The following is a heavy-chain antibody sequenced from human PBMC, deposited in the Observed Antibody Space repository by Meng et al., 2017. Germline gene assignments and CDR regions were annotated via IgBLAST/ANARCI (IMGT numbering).Heavy chain of an antibody. CDR1: GFTFSGSA. V-gene: IGHV3-73*01. CDR2: IRSKANSYAT. D-gene: IGHD3-10*01. J-gene: IGHJ6*02. CDR3: TRHWTMVRGVIRGGYYYYGMDV. Sequence: GESLKISCAASGFTFSGSAMHWVRQASGKGLEWVGHIRSKANSYATAYAASVKGRFTISRDDSKNTAYLQMNSLKTEDTAVYYCTRHWTMVRGVIRGGYYYYGMDVWGQGTTVTVSS.